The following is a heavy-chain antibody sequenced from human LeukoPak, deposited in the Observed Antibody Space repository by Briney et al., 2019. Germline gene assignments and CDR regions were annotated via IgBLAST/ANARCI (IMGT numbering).Heavy chain of an antibody. CDR3: AKDDYGDY. CDR1: GFTFSSYA. J-gene: IGHJ4*02. Sequence: PGGSLRLTCAASGFTFSSYAMRWVRQAPGKGLEWVAVISYDGSNKYYADSVKGRFTISRDNSKNTLYLQMNSLRAEDTAVYYRAKDDYGDYWGQGTLVTVSS. CDR2: ISYDGSNK. V-gene: IGHV3-30*04.